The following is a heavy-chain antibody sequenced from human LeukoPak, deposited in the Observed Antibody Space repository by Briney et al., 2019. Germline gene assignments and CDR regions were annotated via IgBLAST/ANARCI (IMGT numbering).Heavy chain of an antibody. D-gene: IGHD1-14*01. V-gene: IGHV4-59*01. CDR3: ARVRGRSGNWFDP. CDR2: IYYSGST. J-gene: IGHJ5*02. CDR1: GGSISSYY. Sequence: SETLSLTCTVSGGSISSYYWSWLRQPPGKGLEWLGYIYYSGSTNYNPSLKSRVTISVDTSKNQFSLKLSSVTAADTAVYYCARVRGRSGNWFDPWGQGTLVTVSS.